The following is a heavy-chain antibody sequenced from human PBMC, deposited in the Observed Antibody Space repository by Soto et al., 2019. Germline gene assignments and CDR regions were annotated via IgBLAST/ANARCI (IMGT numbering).Heavy chain of an antibody. CDR2: ISYDGSNK. V-gene: IGHV3-30-3*01. CDR3: ARDAPYCSGGSCYKVFDY. D-gene: IGHD2-15*01. J-gene: IGHJ4*02. Sequence: QVQLVESGGGVVQPGRSLRLSCAASGFTFSSYAMHWVRQAPGKGLEWVAVISYDGSNKYYADSVKGRFPISRDNSKNTLYLQMNSLRAEDKAVYYCARDAPYCSGGSCYKVFDYWGQGTLVTVSS. CDR1: GFTFSSYA.